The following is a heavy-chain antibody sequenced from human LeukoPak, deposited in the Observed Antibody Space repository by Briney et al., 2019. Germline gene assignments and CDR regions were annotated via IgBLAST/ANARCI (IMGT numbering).Heavy chain of an antibody. CDR1: GYTFSNYG. V-gene: IGHV1-18*01. CDR2: ISAYNGNT. Sequence: ASVKVSCKASGYTFSNYGISWVRQAPGQGLEWMGWISAYNGNTKYAQRFQGRVTMTTDTSTSTAYMELRSLRSDDTAVYYCAIADFGFREPDFYYDSSGLPGYWGQGTLVTVSS. J-gene: IGHJ4*02. D-gene: IGHD3-22*01. CDR3: AIADFGFREPDFYYDSSGLPGY.